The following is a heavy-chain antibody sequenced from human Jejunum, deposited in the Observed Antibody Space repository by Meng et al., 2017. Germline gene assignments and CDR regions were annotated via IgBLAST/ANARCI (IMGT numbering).Heavy chain of an antibody. CDR1: GGSFSGYY. J-gene: IGHJ4*02. V-gene: IGHV4-34*01. Sequence: QGQLQQWGAGLLKPSETLSLPCAVYGGSFSGYYWTWIRQPPGKGLEWIGEINHNGSPYYNPSLNNRVTMSVDTSKNQLSLKLSSVTAADTAVYYCAIGGPGPRLLNWGQGTLVTVSS. CDR2: INHNGSP. D-gene: IGHD1-14*01. CDR3: AIGGPGPRLLN.